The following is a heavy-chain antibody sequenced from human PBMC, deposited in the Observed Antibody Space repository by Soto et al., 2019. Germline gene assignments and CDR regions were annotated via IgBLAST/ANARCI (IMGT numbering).Heavy chain of an antibody. Sequence: QVQLVQSGAEVTKPGASVKVSCTASGYTFTSYSISWVRQAPGQGLEWMGWSRAYNGNTNYAQKLQGRVTMTTDTSARTAYMELRSLRSDDTAVYYCARELPTMDVWGQGPRVTVSS. CDR3: ARELPTMDV. V-gene: IGHV1-18*01. CDR2: SRAYNGNT. CDR1: GYTFTSYS. J-gene: IGHJ6*02.